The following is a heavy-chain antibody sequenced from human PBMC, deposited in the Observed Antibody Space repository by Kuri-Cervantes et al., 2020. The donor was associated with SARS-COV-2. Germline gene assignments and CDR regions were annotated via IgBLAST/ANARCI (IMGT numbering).Heavy chain of an antibody. CDR3: ARDLGIVVVPSAPRGVYYAMDV. D-gene: IGHD2-2*01. Sequence: GGSLRLSCKASGYTFTGYYMRWVRQAPGQGLEWMGWINPKNNDTNYAQNFHGRVTITRDTSISTAYMELSRLRSDDTAVYYCARDLGIVVVPSAPRGVYYAMDVWGQGTTVTVSS. CDR2: INPKNNDT. V-gene: IGHV1-2*02. J-gene: IGHJ6*02. CDR1: GYTFTGYY.